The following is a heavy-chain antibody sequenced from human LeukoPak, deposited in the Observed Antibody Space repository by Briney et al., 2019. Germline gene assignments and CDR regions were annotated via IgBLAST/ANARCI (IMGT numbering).Heavy chain of an antibody. J-gene: IGHJ4*02. V-gene: IGHV1-2*02. CDR2: INPNSGAT. Sequence: GASVKVSCKASGYTFTGYYIHWVRQAPGQGLEWMGWINPNSGATNYAQKFQGRVTMTRDTSISTAYMELNRLRSDDTAVYFCARGTFTIRRGVYDYWGQGTLVTVSS. D-gene: IGHD3-10*01. CDR1: GYTFTGYY. CDR3: ARGTFTIRRGVYDY.